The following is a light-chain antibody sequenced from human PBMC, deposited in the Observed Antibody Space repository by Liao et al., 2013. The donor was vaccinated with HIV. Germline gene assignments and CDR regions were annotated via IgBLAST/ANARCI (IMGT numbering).Light chain of an antibody. V-gene: IGLV3-21*01. CDR3: QVWDSTTDRNV. J-gene: IGLJ1*01. Sequence: SYVLTQPPSLSVAPGKTATISCGGINIGRKSIHWYQQKPGQAPVLVIYYDSDRPSGIPARFSGSSSGNTATLTISRVEAGDEADYYCQVWDSTTDRNVFGTGTKVTVL. CDR1: NIGRKS. CDR2: YDS.